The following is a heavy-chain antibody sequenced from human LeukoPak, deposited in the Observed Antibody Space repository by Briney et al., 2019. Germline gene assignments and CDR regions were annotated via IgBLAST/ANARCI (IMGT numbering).Heavy chain of an antibody. D-gene: IGHD3-3*01. J-gene: IGHJ4*02. V-gene: IGHV3-23*01. CDR2: ISGRCGST. CDR3: AKSRARFLECLDY. Sequence: GGSLRLSCAASGFTFSSYAMSWVRQAPGKGLEWVSAISGRCGSTYYADSVKGRCTISRENSKNTLYLQMNSLRAEDTAVYYCAKSRARFLECLDYWGQGTLVTVSS. CDR1: GFTFSSYA.